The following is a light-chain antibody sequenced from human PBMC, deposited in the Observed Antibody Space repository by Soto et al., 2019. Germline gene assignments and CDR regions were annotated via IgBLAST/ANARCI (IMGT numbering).Light chain of an antibody. CDR2: RDA. J-gene: IGLJ3*02. V-gene: IGLV1-44*01. CDR1: SSNVGSHF. CDR3: AAWDDNLNGPV. Sequence: QSVLTQPPSASGTPGQSLTMSCSGSSSNVGSHFVYWYQHLPGTAPKLLIYRDAQRPSGVPDRFSGSKSGTSASLAISGLQSEDEADYYCAAWDDNLNGPVFGGGTKLTVL.